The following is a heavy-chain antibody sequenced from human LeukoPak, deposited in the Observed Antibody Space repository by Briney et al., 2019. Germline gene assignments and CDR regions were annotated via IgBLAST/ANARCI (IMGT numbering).Heavy chain of an antibody. D-gene: IGHD6-19*01. Sequence: GGSLRLSCAASGFTFSSYSMNWVRQAPGKGLEWVSSISSSSSYIYYADSVKGRFTISRDNAKNSLYLQMNSLRAEDTAVYYCARDCLKCALFKSSSGWSPVDYWGQGTLVTVSS. CDR2: ISSSSSYI. CDR3: ARDCLKCALFKSSSGWSPVDY. CDR1: GFTFSSYS. V-gene: IGHV3-21*01. J-gene: IGHJ4*02.